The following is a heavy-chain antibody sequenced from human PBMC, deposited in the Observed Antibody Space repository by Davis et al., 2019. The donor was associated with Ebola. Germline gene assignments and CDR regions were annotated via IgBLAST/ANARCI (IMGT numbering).Heavy chain of an antibody. CDR1: GGSISSSNW. Sequence: SETLSLTCAVSGGSISSSNWWSWVRQPPGKGLEWIGEIYHSGSTNYNPSLKSRVTISVDKSKNQFSLKLSSVTAADTAVYYCARRRIVATTHFDYWGQGTLVTVSS. J-gene: IGHJ4*02. CDR2: IYHSGST. D-gene: IGHD5-12*01. V-gene: IGHV4-4*02. CDR3: ARRRIVATTHFDY.